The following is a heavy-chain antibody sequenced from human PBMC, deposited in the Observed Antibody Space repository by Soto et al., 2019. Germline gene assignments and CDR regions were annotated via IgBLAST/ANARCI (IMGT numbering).Heavy chain of an antibody. V-gene: IGHV4-38-2*01. CDR1: GYSISSDDY. Sequence: SETLSLTCAVSGYSISSDDYWGWIRQPPGKGLEWIGSIYHSGSTYYNPSLKSRVTISVDTSENQFSLKLTSVTAADTAVCYCARADGSIYYYYFGMDVWGQGTTVTVSS. D-gene: IGHD6-13*01. J-gene: IGHJ6*02. CDR3: ARADGSIYYYYFGMDV. CDR2: IYHSGST.